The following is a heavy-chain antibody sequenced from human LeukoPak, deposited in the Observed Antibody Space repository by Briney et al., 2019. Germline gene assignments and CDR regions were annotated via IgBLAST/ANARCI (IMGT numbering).Heavy chain of an antibody. CDR3: AKEHVVVPQY. CDR2: INWNGGST. Sequence: PGGSLRLSCAASGFTFDDYGMSWVRQAPGKGLEWVSGINWNGGSTGYADSVKGRFTISRDNSKNTLYLQMNSLRAEDTAVYYCAKEHVVVPQYWGQGTLVTVSS. V-gene: IGHV3-20*04. D-gene: IGHD2-2*01. CDR1: GFTFDDYG. J-gene: IGHJ4*02.